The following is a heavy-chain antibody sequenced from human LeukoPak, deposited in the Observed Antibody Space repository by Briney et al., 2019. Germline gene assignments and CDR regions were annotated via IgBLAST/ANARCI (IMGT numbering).Heavy chain of an antibody. CDR1: GFSFNIFA. CDR2: VSRSGDYT. Sequence: GGSLRLSCAASGFSFNIFAMSWVRQAPRKGLEWVSGVSRSGDYTYYADSVKGRFTISRDNSKKILYLQMNSLRADDTAVYYCAKAVYADSWGQGILVSVSS. D-gene: IGHD5/OR15-5a*01. V-gene: IGHV3-23*01. J-gene: IGHJ4*02. CDR3: AKAVYADS.